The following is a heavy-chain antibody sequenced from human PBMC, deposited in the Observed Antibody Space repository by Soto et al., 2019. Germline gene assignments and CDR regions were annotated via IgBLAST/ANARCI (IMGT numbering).Heavy chain of an antibody. V-gene: IGHV1-46*01. D-gene: IGHD2-2*01. CDR3: ARDNIVLVPAAMGY. J-gene: IGHJ4*02. CDR2: INPSGATT. Sequence: ASVNVSCKASGYTFTSYYVHWVRQAPGQGLEWMGIINPSGATTTYAQNFQGRVAMTRDTSTSTVYMELSSLRSEDTAVYYCARDNIVLVPAAMGYWGQGTLVTVSS. CDR1: GYTFTSYY.